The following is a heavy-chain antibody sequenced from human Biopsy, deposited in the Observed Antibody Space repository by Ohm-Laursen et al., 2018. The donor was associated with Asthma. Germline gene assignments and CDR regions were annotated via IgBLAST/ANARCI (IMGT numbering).Heavy chain of an antibody. CDR3: AKDFRGIAVAGDRGFDY. CDR1: GFTFSSSA. J-gene: IGHJ4*02. Sequence: SLRLPCTASGFTFSSSAMSWVRQAPGKGLERVSAITGSGGTTYYADSVRGRFTTSRDNSKSTLFLQMDSLSAEDTAVYYCAKDFRGIAVAGDRGFDYWGQGTLVTVSS. CDR2: ITGSGGTT. V-gene: IGHV3-23*01. D-gene: IGHD6-19*01.